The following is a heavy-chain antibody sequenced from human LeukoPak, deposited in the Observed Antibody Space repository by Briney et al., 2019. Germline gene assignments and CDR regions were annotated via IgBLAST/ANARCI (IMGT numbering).Heavy chain of an antibody. CDR3: AKDHYSSSFFDY. CDR2: IRYDGSNK. CDR1: GFTFSSYG. V-gene: IGHV3-30*02. Sequence: AGGSLRLSCAASGFTFSSYGMHWVRQAPGKGLEWVAFIRYDGSNKYYADSVKGRFTISRDNSKNTLYLQMNSLRAEDTAVYYCAKDHYSSSFFDYWGQGTLVTVSS. J-gene: IGHJ4*02. D-gene: IGHD6-13*01.